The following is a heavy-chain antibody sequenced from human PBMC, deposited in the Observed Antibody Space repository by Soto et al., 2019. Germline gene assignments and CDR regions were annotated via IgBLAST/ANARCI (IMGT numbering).Heavy chain of an antibody. V-gene: IGHV1-18*01. CDR1: GYTFTSYG. CDR2: ISAYNGNT. Sequence: ASVKVSCKASGYTFTSYGISWVRQAPGQGLEWMGWISAYNGNTNYAQKLQGRVTMTTDTSTSTAYMELRSLRSDDTAVYYCARDSVGYCSSTSCYTAYYYYYGMDVWGQGTTVTVSS. J-gene: IGHJ6*02. CDR3: ARDSVGYCSSTSCYTAYYYYYGMDV. D-gene: IGHD2-2*02.